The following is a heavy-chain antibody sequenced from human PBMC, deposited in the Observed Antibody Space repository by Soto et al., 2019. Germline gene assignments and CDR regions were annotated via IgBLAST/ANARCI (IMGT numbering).Heavy chain of an antibody. J-gene: IGHJ4*02. CDR3: ARGNWKGDY. D-gene: IGHD1-20*01. CDR2: IYFSGSA. V-gene: IGHV4-61*01. Sequence: SETLSLTCSVSGGSVNNDNYYWSWIRQPPGKGLEWIGYIYFSGSAYYNPSLKSRVTISVDTSQNQLSLKLSSVTAADTAVYYCARGNWKGDYWGQGTLVTVSS. CDR1: GGSVNNDNYY.